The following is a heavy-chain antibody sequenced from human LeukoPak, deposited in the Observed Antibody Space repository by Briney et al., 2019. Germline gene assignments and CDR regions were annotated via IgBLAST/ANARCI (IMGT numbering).Heavy chain of an antibody. CDR3: AKGARYCSGGSCFDEYYFDY. CDR1: GFTFSSYA. Sequence: PGGSLRLSCAASGFTFSSYAMSWVRQAPGKGLEWVSAISGSGGSTYYADSAKGRFTISRDNSKNTLYLQMNSLRAEDTAVYFCAKGARYCSGGSCFDEYYFDYWGQGTLVTVSS. J-gene: IGHJ4*02. D-gene: IGHD2-15*01. V-gene: IGHV3-23*01. CDR2: ISGSGGST.